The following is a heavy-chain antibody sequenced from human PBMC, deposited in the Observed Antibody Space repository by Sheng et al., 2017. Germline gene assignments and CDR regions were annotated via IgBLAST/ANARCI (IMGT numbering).Heavy chain of an antibody. CDR3: ARSFVVVTAAPLY. CDR2: ISYDGSNK. Sequence: QVQLVESGGGVVQPGRSLRLSCAASGFTFSSYAMHWVRQAPGKGLEWVAVISYDGSNKYYADSVKGRFTISRDNSKNTLYLQMNSLRAEDTAVYYCARSFVVVTAAPLYWGQGTLVTVSS. J-gene: IGHJ4*02. D-gene: IGHD2-21*02. V-gene: IGHV3-30*04. CDR1: GFTFSSYA.